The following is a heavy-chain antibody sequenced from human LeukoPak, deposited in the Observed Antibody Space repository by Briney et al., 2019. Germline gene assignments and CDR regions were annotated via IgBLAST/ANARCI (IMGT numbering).Heavy chain of an antibody. V-gene: IGHV3-48*04. Sequence: GGSLRLSCAASGFTFSSYSMNWVRQAPGKGLEWVSYISTSGSSIYYADSVKGRFTISRDNAKSSLYLQVNSLRAEDTALYYCARSGDYGESFDSWGQGTLVTVPS. CDR2: ISTSGSSI. D-gene: IGHD4-17*01. CDR1: GFTFSSYS. J-gene: IGHJ4*02. CDR3: ARSGDYGESFDS.